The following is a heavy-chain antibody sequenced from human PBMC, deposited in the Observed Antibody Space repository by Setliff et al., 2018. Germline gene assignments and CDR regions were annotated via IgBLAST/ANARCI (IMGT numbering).Heavy chain of an antibody. CDR3: ARGIYYFDIMGDP. J-gene: IGHJ5*02. Sequence: VKVSCKASGYTFTNYGITWVRQAPGRGLEWMGWIRPHNGNTAYAQKFQDRVILTTDTSTTTVYMELRSLRSDDTAVYYCARGIYYFDIMGDPWGQGTLVTVSS. CDR1: GYTFTNYG. V-gene: IGHV1-18*01. D-gene: IGHD3-22*01. CDR2: IRPHNGNT.